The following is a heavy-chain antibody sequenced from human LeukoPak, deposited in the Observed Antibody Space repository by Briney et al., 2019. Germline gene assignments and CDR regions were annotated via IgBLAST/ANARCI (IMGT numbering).Heavy chain of an antibody. Sequence: SETLSLTCAVYGGSFSGYYWSWIRQPPGKGLEWIGEISHSGSTNYNPSLKSRVTISVDTSKNQFSLKLSSVTAADTAVYYCARDELGFDYWGQGTLVTVSS. D-gene: IGHD7-27*01. V-gene: IGHV4-34*01. CDR3: ARDELGFDY. CDR2: ISHSGST. J-gene: IGHJ4*02. CDR1: GGSFSGYY.